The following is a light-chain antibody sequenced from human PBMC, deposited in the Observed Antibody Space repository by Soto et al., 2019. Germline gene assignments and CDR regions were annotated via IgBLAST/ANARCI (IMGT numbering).Light chain of an antibody. Sequence: QSALTQPASVSGSRGQSITISCTGTSSDVGGYNYVSWYQQHPGKAPKLLIYEVSNRPSGVSNRFSGSKSGNTASLTISGLQAEDEVDYYCSSYTSSTTLVFGTGTKVTVL. CDR2: EVS. J-gene: IGLJ1*01. CDR3: SSYTSSTTLV. CDR1: SSDVGGYNY. V-gene: IGLV2-14*01.